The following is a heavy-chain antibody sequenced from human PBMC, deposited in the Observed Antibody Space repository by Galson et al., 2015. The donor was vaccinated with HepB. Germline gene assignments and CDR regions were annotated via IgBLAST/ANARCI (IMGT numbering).Heavy chain of an antibody. V-gene: IGHV3-30-3*01. CDR1: GFTFSSYA. CDR2: ISYDGSNK. CDR3: ALPTGYSSSWFVY. J-gene: IGHJ4*02. D-gene: IGHD6-13*01. Sequence: SLRLSCAASGFTFSSYAMHWVRQAPGKGLEWVAVISYDGSNKYYADSVKGRFTISRDNAKNSLYLQMNSLRAEDTAVYYCALPTGYSSSWFVYWGQGTLVTVSS.